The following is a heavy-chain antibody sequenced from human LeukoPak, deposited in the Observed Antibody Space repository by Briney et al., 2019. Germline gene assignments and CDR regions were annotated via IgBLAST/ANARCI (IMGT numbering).Heavy chain of an antibody. CDR2: ISAYNGNT. J-gene: IGHJ6*04. CDR1: GYTFTSYG. V-gene: IGHV1-18*04. Sequence: ASVKVSCKASGYTFTSYGISWVRQAPGQGLEWMGWISAYNGNTNYAQKFQGRVTMTTDTSTSTAYMELRSLRSDDTAVYYCARGEYLDYYYYGMDVWGKGTTVTVSS. D-gene: IGHD2/OR15-2a*01. CDR3: ARGEYLDYYYYGMDV.